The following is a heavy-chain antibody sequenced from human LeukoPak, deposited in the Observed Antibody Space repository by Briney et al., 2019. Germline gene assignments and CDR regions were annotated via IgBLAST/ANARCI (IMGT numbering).Heavy chain of an antibody. Sequence: PSETLSLTCTVSGGSISSYYWSWIRQPPGKGLEWIGEINHSGSTNYNPSLKSRVTISVDTSKNQFSLKLSSVTAADTAVYYCARGYFGRALDAFDIWGQGTMVTVSS. CDR2: INHSGST. J-gene: IGHJ3*02. V-gene: IGHV4-34*01. D-gene: IGHD2/OR15-2a*01. CDR3: ARGYFGRALDAFDI. CDR1: GGSISSYY.